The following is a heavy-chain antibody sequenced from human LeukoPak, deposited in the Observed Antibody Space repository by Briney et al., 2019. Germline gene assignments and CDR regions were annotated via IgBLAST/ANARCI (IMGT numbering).Heavy chain of an antibody. V-gene: IGHV1-69*06. J-gene: IGHJ4*02. CDR3: ARDGSSGSNFDY. CDR2: IIPIFGTA. D-gene: IGHD3-22*01. Sequence: SVKVSCKASGGTFSSYAISWVRQAPGQGLEWMGGIIPIFGTANYAQKFQGRVTITADKSTSTAYMELSSLRSEDTAVYYCARDGSSGSNFDYWGQGTLVTVSS. CDR1: GGTFSSYA.